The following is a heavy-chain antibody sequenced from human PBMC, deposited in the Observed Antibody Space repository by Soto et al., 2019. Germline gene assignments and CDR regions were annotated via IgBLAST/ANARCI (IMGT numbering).Heavy chain of an antibody. J-gene: IGHJ4*02. CDR2: LSGSGGSA. Sequence: EVQLLESRGGLVQPGGSLKLSCVTSGFTFDNFAMAWVRQAPGKGLDWVSTLSGSGGSAYYADSVKGRFTISRDNSKNTLYLQMRSLTADDTAVFYCARAEWGYCSGGACSAFDNWGQGTLVTVSA. CDR3: ARAEWGYCSGGACSAFDN. D-gene: IGHD2-15*01. CDR1: GFTFDNFA. V-gene: IGHV3-23*01.